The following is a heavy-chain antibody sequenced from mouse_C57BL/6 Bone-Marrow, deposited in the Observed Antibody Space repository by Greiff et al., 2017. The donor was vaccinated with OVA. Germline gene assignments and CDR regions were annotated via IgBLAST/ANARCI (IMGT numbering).Heavy chain of an antibody. Sequence: EVMLVESEGGLVQPGSSMKLSCTASGFTFSDYYMAWVRQVPEQGLEWVANINYDGSSTYYLDSLKSRFIISRDNAKNILYLKMSSLKSEDTATYYCARGNYYYGSSYSPFDYWGQGTTLTVSS. CDR2: INYDGSST. D-gene: IGHD1-1*01. V-gene: IGHV5-16*01. J-gene: IGHJ2*01. CDR3: ARGNYYYGSSYSPFDY. CDR1: GFTFSDYY.